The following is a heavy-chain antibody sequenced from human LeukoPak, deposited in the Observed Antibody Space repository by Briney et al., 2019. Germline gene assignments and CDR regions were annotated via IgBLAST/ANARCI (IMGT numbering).Heavy chain of an antibody. J-gene: IGHJ4*02. D-gene: IGHD3-22*01. CDR3: AKDADYYDSSGYPDY. CDR1: GFTFSSYG. Sequence: GRSLRLSCAASGFTFSSYGMHWVRQAPGKGLEWVAVISYDGSNKYYADSVKGRFTISRDNPKNTLYLQMNSLRAEDTAVYYCAKDADYYDSSGYPDYWGQGTLVTVSS. V-gene: IGHV3-30*18. CDR2: ISYDGSNK.